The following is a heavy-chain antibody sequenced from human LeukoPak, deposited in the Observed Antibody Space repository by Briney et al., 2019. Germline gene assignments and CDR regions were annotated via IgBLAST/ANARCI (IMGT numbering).Heavy chain of an antibody. CDR1: GFTFSDYE. Sequence: PGGSLRLSCAASGFTFSDYEMNWVRQAPGKGLEWLSYISRSGTTVYYADSVKGRLTISRDNAKNSLYLQMNSLRAEDTAVYYCAIDRYSSGWYTFDYWGQGTLVTVSS. CDR2: ISRSGTTV. CDR3: AIDRYSSGWYTFDY. D-gene: IGHD6-19*01. J-gene: IGHJ4*02. V-gene: IGHV3-48*03.